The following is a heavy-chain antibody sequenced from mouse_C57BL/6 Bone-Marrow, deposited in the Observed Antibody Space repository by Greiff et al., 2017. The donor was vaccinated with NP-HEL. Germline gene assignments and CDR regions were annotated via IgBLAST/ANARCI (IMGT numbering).Heavy chain of an antibody. CDR1: GFSLTSYA. CDR3: ARGYYDYEAWFAY. D-gene: IGHD2-4*01. J-gene: IGHJ3*01. CDR2: IWTGGGT. V-gene: IGHV2-9-1*01. Sequence: VQLQQSGPGLVAPSHCLSITCTVSGFSLTSYAISWVRQPPGKGLEWLGVIWTGGGTNYNSALKSRLSISKDNSKSQVFLKMNSLQTDDTARYYCARGYYDYEAWFAYWGQGTLVTVSA.